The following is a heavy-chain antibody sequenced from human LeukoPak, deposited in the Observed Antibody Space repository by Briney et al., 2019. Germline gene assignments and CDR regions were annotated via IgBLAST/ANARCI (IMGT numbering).Heavy chain of an antibody. Sequence: SSETLSLTCDVSGGSVSSLYYYWGWIRQSPGKGLEWIGSIYYSGSTYYNPSLKSRVTISVDTSKNQFSLKLSSMTAADTAVYYCARRPQPWELNRYYYYYYMDVWGKGTTVTVSS. J-gene: IGHJ6*03. CDR2: IYYSGST. CDR1: GGSVSSLYYY. CDR3: ARRPQPWELNRYYYYYYMDV. D-gene: IGHD1-26*01. V-gene: IGHV4-39*01.